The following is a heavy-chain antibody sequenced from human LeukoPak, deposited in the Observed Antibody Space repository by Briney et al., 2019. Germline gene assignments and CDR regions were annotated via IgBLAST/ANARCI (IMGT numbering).Heavy chain of an antibody. D-gene: IGHD4-17*01. CDR1: GGSISSYY. J-gene: IGHJ5*02. Sequence: SSETLSLTCTVSGGSISSYYWSWIRQPPAKGLEWIGYIYYSGSTNYNPSLKSRVTISVDTSKNQFSLKLSSVTAADTAVYYCARDGLYGDYPNWFDPWGQGTLVTVSS. V-gene: IGHV4-59*01. CDR3: ARDGLYGDYPNWFDP. CDR2: IYYSGST.